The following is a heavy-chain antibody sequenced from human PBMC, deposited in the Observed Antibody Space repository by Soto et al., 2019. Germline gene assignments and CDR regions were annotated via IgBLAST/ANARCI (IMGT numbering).Heavy chain of an antibody. V-gene: IGHV3-21*01. CDR1: GFTLSAYS. J-gene: IGHJ4*02. Sequence: PGGSLRLSCAASGFTLSAYSMNWVRQAPGKGLEWVSYISSGSSYIYYVDSVKGRFTISRDNAKNSLYLQMNSLRAEDTAVYYCARDRLRGCTSTSCYFDYWGQGTLVTVSS. CDR2: ISSGSSYI. D-gene: IGHD2-2*01. CDR3: ARDRLRGCTSTSCYFDY.